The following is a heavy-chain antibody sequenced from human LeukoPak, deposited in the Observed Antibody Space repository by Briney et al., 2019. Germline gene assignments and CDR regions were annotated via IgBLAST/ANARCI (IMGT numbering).Heavy chain of an antibody. CDR1: GGSFGGYY. J-gene: IGHJ4*02. D-gene: IGHD3-22*01. CDR3: ARRSRGYYLAYYFDY. CDR2: INHSGST. Sequence: SETLSLTCAVYGGSFGGYYWSWIRQPPGKGLEWIGEINHSGSTNYNPSLKSRVTISVDTSKNQFSLKLSSVTAADTAVYYCARRSRGYYLAYYFDYWGQGTLVTVSS. V-gene: IGHV4-34*01.